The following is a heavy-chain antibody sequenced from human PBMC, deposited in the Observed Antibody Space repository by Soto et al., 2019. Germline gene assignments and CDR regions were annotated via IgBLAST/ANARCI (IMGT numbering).Heavy chain of an antibody. Sequence: QVQLQESDPGLVKPSGTLSLTCAVSGGSISSSNWWSWVRQPPGKGLEWIGEIYHSGSTNYNPSLRSRVTISVDKSKNQFSLRLSSVTAADTAVYYCARVFTPNIAAAGTFDYWGQGTLVTVSS. CDR1: GGSISSSNW. J-gene: IGHJ4*02. CDR2: IYHSGST. D-gene: IGHD6-13*01. V-gene: IGHV4-4*02. CDR3: ARVFTPNIAAAGTFDY.